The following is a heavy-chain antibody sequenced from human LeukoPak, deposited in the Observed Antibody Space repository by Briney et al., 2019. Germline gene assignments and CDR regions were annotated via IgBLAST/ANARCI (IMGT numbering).Heavy chain of an antibody. Sequence: ASVKVSCKASGGTFSSYAISWVRQAPGQGLEWMGRIIPILGIANYAQKFQGRVTITADKSTSTAYMELRSLRSDDTAVYYCARAYCSSTSCYRADYWGQGTLVTVSS. V-gene: IGHV1-69*04. CDR2: IIPILGIA. CDR3: ARAYCSSTSCYRADY. D-gene: IGHD2-2*02. CDR1: GGTFSSYA. J-gene: IGHJ4*02.